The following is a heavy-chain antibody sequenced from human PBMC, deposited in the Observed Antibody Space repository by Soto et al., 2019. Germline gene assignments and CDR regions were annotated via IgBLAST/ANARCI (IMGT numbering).Heavy chain of an antibody. D-gene: IGHD2-15*01. V-gene: IGHV3-30*18. CDR2: ISYDGSNK. CDR1: GFTFSSYG. Sequence: VQLVESGGGVVQPGRSLRLSCAASGFTFSSYGMHWVRQAPGKGLEWVAVISYDGSNKYYADSVKGRFTISRDNSKNTLYLQMNSLRAEDTAVYYCAKSDGYCSGGSCPPDFDYWGQGTLVTVSS. J-gene: IGHJ4*02. CDR3: AKSDGYCSGGSCPPDFDY.